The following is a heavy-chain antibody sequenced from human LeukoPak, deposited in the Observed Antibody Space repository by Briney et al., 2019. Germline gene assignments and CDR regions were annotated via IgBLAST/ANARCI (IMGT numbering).Heavy chain of an antibody. D-gene: IGHD3-22*01. J-gene: IGHJ4*02. CDR3: ARGGYYYDSSGYYQAFDY. CDR2: INAGNGNT. Sequence: ASVKVSCKASGYTFTSYAMHWARQAPGQRLEWMGWINAGNGNTKYSQEFQGRVTITRDTSASTAYMELSSLRSEDMAVYYCARGGYYYDSSGYYQAFDYWGQGTLVTVSS. CDR1: GYTFTSYA. V-gene: IGHV1-3*03.